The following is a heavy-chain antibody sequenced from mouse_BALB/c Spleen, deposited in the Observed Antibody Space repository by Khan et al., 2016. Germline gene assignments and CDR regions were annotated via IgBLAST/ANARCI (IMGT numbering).Heavy chain of an antibody. Sequence: EVKLLESGGGLVQPGGSLKLSCAASGFDFGRYWMSWVRQAPGKGLEWIGEINPDSSTINYTPSLKDKFIISRDNAKNTLYLQMSKVRSEDTALYYCARLHYYGYMNYWGQGTTLTVSS. CDR1: GFDFGRYW. CDR3: ARLHYYGYMNY. J-gene: IGHJ2*01. CDR2: INPDSSTI. D-gene: IGHD1-2*01. V-gene: IGHV4-1*02.